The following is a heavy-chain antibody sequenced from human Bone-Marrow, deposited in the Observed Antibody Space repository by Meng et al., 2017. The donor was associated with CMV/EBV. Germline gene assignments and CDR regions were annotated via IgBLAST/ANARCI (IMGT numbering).Heavy chain of an antibody. CDR1: GFTLSNDA. CDR2: VTGAGSST. D-gene: IGHD2-15*01. CDR3: AKGFCSGGSCYVLPLGS. Sequence: GFTLSNDAMSWVRQAPGQGLEWVSSVTGAGSSTYYADSVKGRFTISRDKSKNTLYLQMNSLGVDDTAVYYCAKGFCSGGSCYVLPLGSWGQGTLVTVSS. J-gene: IGHJ5*02. V-gene: IGHV3-23*03.